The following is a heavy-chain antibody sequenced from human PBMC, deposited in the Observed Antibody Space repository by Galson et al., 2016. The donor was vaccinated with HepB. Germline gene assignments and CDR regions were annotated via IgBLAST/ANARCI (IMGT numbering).Heavy chain of an antibody. J-gene: IGHJ4*02. D-gene: IGHD6-25*01. V-gene: IGHV4-38-2*01. Sequence: SETLSLTCPVSSFSINSGYYWVWIRQPPGKGLEWMGTIHHTGNNYYNPSLLSRVSISVDPPRNSFSLRLTSPTRADTAVYYCAGSRGSGWRGGFDFWGQGTLVTVSS. CDR3: AGSRGSGWRGGFDF. CDR1: SFSINSGYY. CDR2: IHHTGNN.